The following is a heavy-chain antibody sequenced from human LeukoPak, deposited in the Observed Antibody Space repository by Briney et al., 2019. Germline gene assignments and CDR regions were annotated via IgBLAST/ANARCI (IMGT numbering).Heavy chain of an antibody. CDR1: GFTFSSYA. D-gene: IGHD3-16*02. CDR3: ARDRPSQLSGIYDYVWGSYRYYFDY. J-gene: IGHJ4*02. Sequence: PGGSLRLSCAASGFTFSSYAMHWVRQAPGKGLEWVAVISYDGSNKYYADSVKGRFTISRDNAKNSLYLQMNSLRAEDTAVYYCARDRPSQLSGIYDYVWGSYRYYFDYWGQGTLVTVSS. CDR2: ISYDGSNK. V-gene: IGHV3-30-3*01.